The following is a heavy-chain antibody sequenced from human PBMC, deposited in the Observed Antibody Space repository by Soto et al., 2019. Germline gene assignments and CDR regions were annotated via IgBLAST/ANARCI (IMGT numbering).Heavy chain of an antibody. CDR1: GFTFSSYG. J-gene: IGHJ6*02. CDR2: ISYDGSNK. Sequence: QVQLVESGGGVVQPGRSLRLSCAASGFTFSSYGMHWVRQAPGKGLEWVAVISYDGSNKYYADSVKGRFTISRDNSKNTLYLQMNSLRAEDTAVYYCAKEEGIAAGYYYYGMDVWGQGTTDTVSS. V-gene: IGHV3-30*18. D-gene: IGHD6-13*01. CDR3: AKEEGIAAGYYYYGMDV.